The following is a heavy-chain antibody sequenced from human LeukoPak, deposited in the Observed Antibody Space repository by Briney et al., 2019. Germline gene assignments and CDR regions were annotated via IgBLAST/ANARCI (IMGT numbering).Heavy chain of an antibody. V-gene: IGHV3-74*01. J-gene: IGHJ4*02. CDR1: GFTFSSYS. CDR2: INSESCT. Sequence: GGSLRLSCAASGFTFSSYSMNWVRQAPGKGLVWVSRINSESCTNYADSVKGRFTISRDNAKNTLYLQMNSLRTEDTAVYYCARALYSSSSGFDYWGQGTLVTVSS. D-gene: IGHD6-6*01. CDR3: ARALYSSSSGFDY.